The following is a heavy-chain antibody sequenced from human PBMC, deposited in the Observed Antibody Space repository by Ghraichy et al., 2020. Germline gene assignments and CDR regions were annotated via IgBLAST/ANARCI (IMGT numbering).Heavy chain of an antibody. Sequence: GGSLRLSCAASGFTFSSYAMHWVRQAPGKGLEWVAVISYDGSNKYYADSVKGRFTISRDNSKNTLYLQMNSLRAEDTAVYYCARDPHCGGDCYPDYYYGTDVWGQGTTVTVSS. J-gene: IGHJ6*02. CDR2: ISYDGSNK. CDR1: GFTFSSYA. V-gene: IGHV3-30-3*01. CDR3: ARDPHCGGDCYPDYYYGTDV. D-gene: IGHD2-21*02.